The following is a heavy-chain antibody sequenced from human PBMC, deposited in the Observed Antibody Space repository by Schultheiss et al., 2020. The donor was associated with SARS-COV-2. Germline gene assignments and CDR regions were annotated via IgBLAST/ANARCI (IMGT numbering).Heavy chain of an antibody. Sequence: GGSLRLSCAASGFTFSSYSMNWVRQAPGKGLEWVSRINSDGSSTSYADSVKGRFTISRDNAKNSLYLQMNSLRAEDTAVYYCAKDTYYYGSGSLDWGQGTLVTVSS. CDR1: GFTFSSYS. V-gene: IGHV3-74*01. D-gene: IGHD3-10*01. J-gene: IGHJ4*02. CDR2: INSDGSST. CDR3: AKDTYYYGSGSLD.